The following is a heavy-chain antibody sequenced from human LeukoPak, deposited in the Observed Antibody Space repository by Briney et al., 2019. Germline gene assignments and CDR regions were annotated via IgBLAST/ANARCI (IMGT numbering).Heavy chain of an antibody. J-gene: IGHJ4*02. D-gene: IGHD2-2*01. Sequence: GGSLRLSCAASGFTFSSYSMNWVRQAPGKGLEWVSSISSSSSYIYYADSVKGRFTISRDNAKSSLYLQMNSLRAEDTAVYYCAREGSVPAAMNCWGQGTLVTVSS. V-gene: IGHV3-21*01. CDR2: ISSSSSYI. CDR1: GFTFSSYS. CDR3: AREGSVPAAMNC.